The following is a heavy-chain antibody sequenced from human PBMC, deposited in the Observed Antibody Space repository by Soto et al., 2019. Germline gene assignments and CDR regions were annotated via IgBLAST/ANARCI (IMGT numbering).Heavy chain of an antibody. CDR3: SRGGPPAVAGTFDY. V-gene: IGHV1-18*01. Sequence: QVQLVQSGAEVKKPGASVKVSCKASGYTFTSYGISWVRQAPGQGIEGMGWISAYNGNTNYAQKLQGRGTMTSDTSTSTAYMELRSLRSDDTAVYYCSRGGPPAVAGTFDYWGQGTLVTVSS. J-gene: IGHJ4*02. CDR2: ISAYNGNT. CDR1: GYTFTSYG. D-gene: IGHD6-19*01.